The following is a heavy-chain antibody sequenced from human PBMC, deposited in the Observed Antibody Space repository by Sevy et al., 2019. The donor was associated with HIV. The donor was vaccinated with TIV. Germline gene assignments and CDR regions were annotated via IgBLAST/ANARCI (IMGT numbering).Heavy chain of an antibody. V-gene: IGHV3-48*02. Sequence: GGSLRLSCAASGFTFSSYSMNWVRQAPGKGLEWVSYISSSSSTIYYADSVKGRFTISRDNAKNSLYLQMNSLRDEDTAVYYCARVFGYYYDSSGFAVCDYWGQGTLVTVSS. CDR3: ARVFGYYYDSSGFAVCDY. J-gene: IGHJ4*02. CDR2: ISSSSSTI. D-gene: IGHD3-22*01. CDR1: GFTFSSYS.